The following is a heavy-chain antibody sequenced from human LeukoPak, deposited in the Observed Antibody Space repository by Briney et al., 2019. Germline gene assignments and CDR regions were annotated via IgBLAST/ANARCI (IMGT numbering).Heavy chain of an antibody. CDR1: GFTFSSYA. CDR2: ISYDGSNK. D-gene: IGHD5/OR15-5a*01. Sequence: GRSLRLSCAASGFTFSSYAMHWVRQAPGKGLEWVAVISYDGSNKYYADSVKGRFTISRDNSKNTLYLQMNSLRAEDTAVYYCARGGLGLPRSYWGQGTLVTVSS. J-gene: IGHJ4*02. CDR3: ARGGLGLPRSY. V-gene: IGHV3-30*04.